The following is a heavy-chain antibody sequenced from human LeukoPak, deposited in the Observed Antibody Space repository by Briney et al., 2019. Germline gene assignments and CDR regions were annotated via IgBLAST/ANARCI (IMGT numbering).Heavy chain of an antibody. V-gene: IGHV4-4*02. D-gene: IGHD4-17*01. CDR2: IYHTGST. Sequence: SETLSLTCAVSGGSISSSNWWSWVRPPPGKGLEWIGEIYHTGSTNYNPSLKSRITISLDKSKNQFSLKLSSVAAADTAMYYCARATVTTTNKYYFDYWGQGTLVTVSS. J-gene: IGHJ4*02. CDR1: GGSISSSNW. CDR3: ARATVTTTNKYYFDY.